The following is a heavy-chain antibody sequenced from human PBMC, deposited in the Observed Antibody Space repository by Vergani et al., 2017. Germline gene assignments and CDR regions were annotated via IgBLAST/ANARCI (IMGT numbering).Heavy chain of an antibody. Sequence: QVQLQESGPGLVKPSQTLSLTCTVSGGSISSGSYYWSWIRQPAGKGLEWIGRIYTSGSTNYNPSLKSRVTISVDTSKNQFSLKLSSVTAADTAVYYCPKVLAVRGVPGWFDPWGQGTLVTVSS. V-gene: IGHV4-61*02. CDR3: PKVLAVRGVPGWFDP. CDR2: IYTSGST. D-gene: IGHD3-10*01. J-gene: IGHJ5*02. CDR1: GGSISSGSYY.